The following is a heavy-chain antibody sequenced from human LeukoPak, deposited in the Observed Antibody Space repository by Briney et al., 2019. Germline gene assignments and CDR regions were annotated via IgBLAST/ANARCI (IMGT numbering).Heavy chain of an antibody. D-gene: IGHD7-27*01. CDR3: AAWGLHNY. V-gene: IGHV3-7*01. Sequence: GGSLRLSCSASGFAFSAYWMNWVRQAPGKGPEWVANIDLGGSAKSYVDSVKGRCTISRDNANNSLHLQMNSLRVEDTAVYYCAAWGLHNYWGQGTLVTVSS. CDR1: GFAFSAYW. J-gene: IGHJ4*02. CDR2: IDLGGSAK.